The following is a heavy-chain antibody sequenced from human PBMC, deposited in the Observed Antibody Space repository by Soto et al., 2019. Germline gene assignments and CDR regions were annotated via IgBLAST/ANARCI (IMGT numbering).Heavy chain of an antibody. CDR2: MNPNNGNS. J-gene: IGHJ4*02. Sequence: QVQLVQSGAEVRKPGASVKVSCEASGYTFTSYDIYWVRQATGQGLEWMGWMNPNNGNSGYAQKFQGRVTMTSDTSKSTAHMEVSSLRSEDTAVYYCARRAETNGWNGFGADKYYFDFWGQGTLVTVSS. CDR1: GYTFTSYD. CDR3: ARRAETNGWNGFGADKYYFDF. D-gene: IGHD1-1*01. V-gene: IGHV1-8*01.